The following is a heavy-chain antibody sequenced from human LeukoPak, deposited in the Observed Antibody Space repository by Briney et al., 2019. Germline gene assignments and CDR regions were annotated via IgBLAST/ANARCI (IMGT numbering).Heavy chain of an antibody. CDR3: AKDRRFRSSWSFGWYFDY. J-gene: IGHJ4*02. V-gene: IGHV3-30*18. CDR2: ISYDGSNK. CDR1: GFTFSSYG. Sequence: PGRSLRLSCAASGFTFSSYGMNWVRQAPGKGLEWVAVISYDGSNKYYADSVQGRFTISRDNSKSTLYLQMNSLRAEDTAVYYCAKDRRFRSSWSFGWYFDYWGQGTLVTVSS. D-gene: IGHD6-13*01.